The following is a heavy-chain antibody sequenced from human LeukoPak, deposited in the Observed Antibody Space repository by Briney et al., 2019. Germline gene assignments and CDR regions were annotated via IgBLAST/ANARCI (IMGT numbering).Heavy chain of an antibody. CDR1: GGSISSGDYY. V-gene: IGHV4-30-4*08. CDR2: IYYSGST. J-gene: IGHJ6*03. D-gene: IGHD7-27*01. CDR3: ARSLGRGYYYYMDV. Sequence: SQTLSLTCTVSGGSISSGDYYWSWIRQSPGKGLEWIGYIYYSGSTYYNPSLKSRIIISADTSRNQFSLNLISVTAADTAVYYCARSLGRGYYYYMDVWGKGTTVTVSS.